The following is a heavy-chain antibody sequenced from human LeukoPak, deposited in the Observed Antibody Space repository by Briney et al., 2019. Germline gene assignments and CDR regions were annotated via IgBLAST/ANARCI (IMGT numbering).Heavy chain of an antibody. D-gene: IGHD3-10*01. V-gene: IGHV1-2*02. CDR3: ARGSYFASGSHNKFDP. CDR1: GYTFTGYY. J-gene: IGHJ5*02. CDR2: INPNSGGT. Sequence: PWASVKVSCKASGYTFTGYYMHWVRQAPGQGLEWMGWINPNSGGTNYAQKFQGRVTMTRDTSTSTVYMDLSSLTSEDTAVYYCARGSYFASGSHNKFDPWGQGTLVTVSS.